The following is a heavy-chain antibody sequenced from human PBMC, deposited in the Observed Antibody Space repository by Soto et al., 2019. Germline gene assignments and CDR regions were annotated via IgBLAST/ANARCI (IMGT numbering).Heavy chain of an antibody. J-gene: IGHJ6*02. Sequence: PSETLSLTCTVSGGSISSGGYYWNWVRQPPGKGLEWIGYIYYSGSTYYNPSLKSRVTISVDTSKNQFSLKLSSLTAADTAVYYCARQVIVIVPATIDYYYYGMDVWGQGTTVT. CDR3: ARQVIVIVPATIDYYYYGMDV. CDR2: IYYSGST. CDR1: GGSISSGGYY. V-gene: IGHV4-30-4*01. D-gene: IGHD2-2*02.